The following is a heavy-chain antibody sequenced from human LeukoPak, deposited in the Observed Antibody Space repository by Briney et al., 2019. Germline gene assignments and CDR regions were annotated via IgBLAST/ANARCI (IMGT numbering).Heavy chain of an antibody. J-gene: IGHJ4*02. D-gene: IGHD6-19*01. V-gene: IGHV4-4*07. CDR1: GGSISSYY. CDR3: ARGLPYIAVAGTNFDY. CDR2: IYTSGST. Sequence: PSETLSLTCTVSGGSISSYYWSWIRQPAGKGLEWIGRIYTSGSTNYNPSLKSRVTMSVDTSKNQFSLKLSSVTAADTAVYYCARGLPYIAVAGTNFDYWGQGTLVTVSS.